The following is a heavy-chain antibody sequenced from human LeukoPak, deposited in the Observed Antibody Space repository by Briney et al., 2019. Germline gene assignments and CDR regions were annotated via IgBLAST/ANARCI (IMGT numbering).Heavy chain of an antibody. CDR1: GFTFNRYA. V-gene: IGHV3-30-3*01. D-gene: IGHD3-3*01. J-gene: IGHJ4*02. CDR3: ARDRKLRFLEWRPFDY. CDR2: ISSDGNDQ. Sequence: PGGSLRLSCAASGFTFNRYAIHWVRQAPGKGLEWVTVISSDGNDQHYADSVKGRFTISRDNAKNSLYLQMNSLRAEDTAVYYCARDRKLRFLEWRPFDYWGQGTLVTVSS.